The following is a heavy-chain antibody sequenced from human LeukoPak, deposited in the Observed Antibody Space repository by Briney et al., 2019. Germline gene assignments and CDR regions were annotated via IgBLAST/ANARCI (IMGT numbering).Heavy chain of an antibody. J-gene: IGHJ4*02. CDR3: ARETRSDFWSGYYAYDGIDY. CDR2: IIPILGIA. Sequence: SVKVSCKASGGTFSSYAISWVRQAPGQGLEWVGRIIPILGIANYAQKFQGRVTITADKSTSTAYMELSSLRSEDTAVYYCARETRSDFWSGYYAYDGIDYWGQGTLVTVSS. V-gene: IGHV1-69*04. CDR1: GGTFSSYA. D-gene: IGHD3-3*01.